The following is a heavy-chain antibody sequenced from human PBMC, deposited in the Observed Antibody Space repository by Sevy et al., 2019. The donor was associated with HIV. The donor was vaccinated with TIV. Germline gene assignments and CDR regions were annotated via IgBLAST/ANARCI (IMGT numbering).Heavy chain of an antibody. V-gene: IGHV1-69*13. Sequence: ASVKVSCKASGGTFSSYAISWVRQAPGQGLEWMGGIIPIFGTANYAQKFQGRVTITADESTSTAYMELSSLRSEDTAVYYCASPGIAAAGPYDAFDIWGQWTMVTVSS. J-gene: IGHJ3*02. CDR3: ASPGIAAAGPYDAFDI. D-gene: IGHD6-13*01. CDR2: IIPIFGTA. CDR1: GGTFSSYA.